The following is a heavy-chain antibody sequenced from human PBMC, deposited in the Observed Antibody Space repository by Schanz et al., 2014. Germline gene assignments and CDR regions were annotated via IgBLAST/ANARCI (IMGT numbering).Heavy chain of an antibody. V-gene: IGHV1-2*06. Sequence: QVLLVQSGAEVKKPGASVKVSCKASGYRFIGYYVHWVRQAPGQGLEWMGRVSPYSGDTNYAQKFQGRVTMTRDTSISTVYMELTRLTFDDTAIYYCARDSDVSKYNLFDSWGQGTLVTVSS. J-gene: IGHJ5*01. CDR2: VSPYSGDT. CDR1: GYRFIGYY. CDR3: ARDSDVSKYNLFDS.